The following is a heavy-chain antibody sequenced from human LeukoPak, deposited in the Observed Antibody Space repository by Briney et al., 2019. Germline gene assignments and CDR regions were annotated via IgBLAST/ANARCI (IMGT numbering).Heavy chain of an antibody. CDR1: GGSISDYY. D-gene: IGHD4-17*01. CDR3: ARETGDYGDYSD. V-gene: IGHV4-59*01. Sequence: SETLSLTCTVSGGSISDYYWSWIRQPPGKGLEWIGYIYYNGSTNYNPSLKSRVTISVDTSRHQFFLKLSSATAAGTAVYYCARETGDYGDYSDWGQGTLVTVSS. CDR2: IYYNGST. J-gene: IGHJ1*01.